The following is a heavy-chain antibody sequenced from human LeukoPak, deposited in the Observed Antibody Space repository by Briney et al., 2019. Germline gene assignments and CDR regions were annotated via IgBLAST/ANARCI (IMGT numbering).Heavy chain of an antibody. J-gene: IGHJ3*02. CDR3: ARYPSEYYDFWSGYYDDAFDI. D-gene: IGHD3-3*01. Sequence: SETLSLTCTVSGGSISSGSYYWSWIRQPAGKGLEWIGRIYTSGSTNYNPSLKSRVTISVDTSKNQFSLKLSSVTAADTAVYYCARYPSEYYDFWSGYYDDAFDIWAQGTMVTVSS. V-gene: IGHV4-61*02. CDR1: GGSISSGSYY. CDR2: IYTSGST.